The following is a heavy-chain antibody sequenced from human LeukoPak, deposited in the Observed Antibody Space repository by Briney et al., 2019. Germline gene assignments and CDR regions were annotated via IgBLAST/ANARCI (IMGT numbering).Heavy chain of an antibody. CDR3: AREGMVRGVPDAFDL. CDR2: LKHHGIEK. V-gene: IGHV3-7*01. J-gene: IGHJ3*01. D-gene: IGHD3-10*01. CDR1: GFTFSSYW. Sequence: GGSLRLSCAASGFTFSSYWMDWVRQVPGKGLEWVANLKHHGIEKYFVGSVKGRFDISRDNAKNSLYLQMNNLRVEDTAVYYCAREGMVRGVPDAFDLWGQGTMVTVSS.